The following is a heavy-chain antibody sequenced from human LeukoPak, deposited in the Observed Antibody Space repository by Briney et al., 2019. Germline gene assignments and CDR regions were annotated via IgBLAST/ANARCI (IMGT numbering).Heavy chain of an antibody. D-gene: IGHD3-10*01. Sequence: SETLSLTCAVYGGSFSGYYWSWIRQPPGKGLEWIGEINHSGSTNYNPSLKSRVTISVDPSKNQFSLKLSSVTAADTAVYYCAWYYGSGSWFDPWGQGTLVTVSS. CDR2: INHSGST. V-gene: IGHV4-34*01. CDR3: AWYYGSGSWFDP. CDR1: GGSFSGYY. J-gene: IGHJ5*02.